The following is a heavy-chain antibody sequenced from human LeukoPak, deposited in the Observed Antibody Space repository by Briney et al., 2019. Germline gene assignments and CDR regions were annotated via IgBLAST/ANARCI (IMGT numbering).Heavy chain of an antibody. CDR1: GGSISSGSYY. CDR2: IYYSGST. D-gene: IGHD3-22*01. Sequence: PSETLSLTCTVSGGSISSGSYYWGWIRQPPGKGREWIGSIYYSGSTYYNPSLKGRVTISVDTSKNQFSLKLSSVTAADTAVYYCAKNTYYYDSSGYPAPDWYFDLWGRGTLVTVSS. J-gene: IGHJ2*01. CDR3: AKNTYYYDSSGYPAPDWYFDL. V-gene: IGHV4-39*01.